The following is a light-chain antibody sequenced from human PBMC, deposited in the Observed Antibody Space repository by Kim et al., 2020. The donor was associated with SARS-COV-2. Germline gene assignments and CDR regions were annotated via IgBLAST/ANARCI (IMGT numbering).Light chain of an antibody. Sequence: VTIYCTGISSNIGAGYVVHWYQQLPGTAPKLLIYGNSNRPSGVPDRFSGSKSGASASLAITGLQAEDEADYYCQSYDINLSGPYVFGTGTKVTVL. J-gene: IGLJ1*01. V-gene: IGLV1-40*03. CDR3: QSYDINLSGPYV. CDR1: SSNIGAGYV. CDR2: GNS.